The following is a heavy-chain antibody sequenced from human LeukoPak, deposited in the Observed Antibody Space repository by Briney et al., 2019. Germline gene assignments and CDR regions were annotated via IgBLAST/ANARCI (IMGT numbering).Heavy chain of an antibody. D-gene: IGHD3-22*01. CDR1: GYSINSDYY. V-gene: IGHV4-38-2*01. J-gene: IGHJ6*03. CDR2: IYHSGST. Sequence: PSQTLSLTCAVSGYSINSDYYRGWIRQSPDKGLEWIGIIYHSGSTYYNPSLKSRFTISVDTSKNQFSLKVTSVTAADTAVYYCARFYYYDTTGYPYYYMDVWGKGTTVTVSS. CDR3: ARFYYYDTTGYPYYYMDV.